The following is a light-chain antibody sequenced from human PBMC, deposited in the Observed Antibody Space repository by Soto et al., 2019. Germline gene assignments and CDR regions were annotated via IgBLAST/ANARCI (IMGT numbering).Light chain of an antibody. Sequence: QSALTQPASVSGSPGQSITISCTGTSRDVGGYNYVSWYQQSPGKAPKLIIYEVNYRPSGVSYRFSGSKSGNTASLTISGLQAEDEADYYCSSFSSDTTLFVFGGGTKLTVL. J-gene: IGLJ1*01. CDR1: SRDVGGYNY. V-gene: IGLV2-14*01. CDR3: SSFSSDTTLFV. CDR2: EVN.